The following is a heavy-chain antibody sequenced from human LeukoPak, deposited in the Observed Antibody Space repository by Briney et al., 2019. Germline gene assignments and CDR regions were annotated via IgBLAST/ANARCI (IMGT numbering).Heavy chain of an antibody. CDR1: GFTFSSYS. CDR3: AREPYSSGSYQVDH. V-gene: IGHV3-48*01. CDR2: ISGSSSTI. Sequence: PGGSLRLSCAASGFTFSSYSMNWVRQAPGKGLEWVSYISGSSSTIYYADSVKGRFTISRDNAKNSLYVQMNSLRADDTAVYYCAREPYSSGSYQVDHWGQGTPVTVSS. J-gene: IGHJ4*02. D-gene: IGHD3-10*01.